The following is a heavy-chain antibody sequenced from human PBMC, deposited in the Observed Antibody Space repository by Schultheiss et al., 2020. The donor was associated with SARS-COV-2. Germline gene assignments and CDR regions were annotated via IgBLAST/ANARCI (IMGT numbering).Heavy chain of an antibody. Sequence: SETLSLTCAVFGGSISSSNWWSWVRQPPGKGLEWIGEINHSGSTNYNPSLKSRVTISVDTSKNQFSLKLSSVTAADTAVYYCASSSYYNYMEVWGQGTTVTVSS. J-gene: IGHJ6*02. CDR2: INHSGST. V-gene: IGHV4-4*02. CDR1: GGSISSSNW. CDR3: ASSSYYNYMEV.